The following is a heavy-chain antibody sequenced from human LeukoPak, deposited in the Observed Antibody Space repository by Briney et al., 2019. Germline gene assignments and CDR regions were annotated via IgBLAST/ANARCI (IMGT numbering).Heavy chain of an antibody. V-gene: IGHV1-2*02. D-gene: IGHD3-22*01. CDR1: GYXFTGYY. CDR2: INPNSGGT. Sequence: GASVKVSCKASGYXFTGYYMHWVRQAPGQGLEWMGWINPNSGGTNYAQKFQGRVTMTRDTSISTAYMELSRLRSDDTAVYYCAREKGSSGSNWFDPWGQGTLVTVSS. CDR3: AREKGSSGSNWFDP. J-gene: IGHJ5*02.